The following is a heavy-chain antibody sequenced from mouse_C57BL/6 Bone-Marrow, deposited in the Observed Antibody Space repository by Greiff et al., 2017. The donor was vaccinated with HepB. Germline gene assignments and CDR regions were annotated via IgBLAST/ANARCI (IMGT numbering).Heavy chain of an antibody. Sequence: VQLQQSGPGLVQPSQSLSITCTVSGFSLTSYGVHWVRQSPGKGLEWLGVIWSGGSTDYNAAFKSRLSISKDNSKSQVFFKMNSLQADDTAIYYCASITTVVRYYAMDYWGQGTSVTVSS. V-gene: IGHV2-2*01. CDR1: GFSLTSYG. CDR3: ASITTVVRYYAMDY. D-gene: IGHD1-1*01. J-gene: IGHJ4*01. CDR2: IWSGGST.